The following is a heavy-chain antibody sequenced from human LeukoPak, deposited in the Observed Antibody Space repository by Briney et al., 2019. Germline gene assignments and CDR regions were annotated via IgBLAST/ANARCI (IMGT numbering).Heavy chain of an antibody. CDR1: VFTFSSYA. Sequence: PGGSLRLSCAASVFTFSSYAMSCVRHAPGKGLEWVSSISGSGCSTYYADSVKARFTISRDNSKNTMYLQMNSVRAEDTAVYYCAKDPYSGSYNWFDPWGQGTLVTVSS. D-gene: IGHD1-26*01. CDR3: AKDPYSGSYNWFDP. J-gene: IGHJ5*02. V-gene: IGHV3-23*01. CDR2: ISGSGCST.